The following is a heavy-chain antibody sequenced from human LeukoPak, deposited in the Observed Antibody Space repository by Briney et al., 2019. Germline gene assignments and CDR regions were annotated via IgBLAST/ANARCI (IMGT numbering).Heavy chain of an antibody. Sequence: PGGSLRLSCAASGFTFSDYYMSWIRQAPGKGLEWVSSISSSSSYMYYADSVKGRFTISRDNAKNSLYLQMNSLRAEDTAVYYCARDRCSGGSCYGDYWGQGTLVTVSS. CDR2: ISSSSSYM. CDR1: GFTFSDYY. J-gene: IGHJ4*02. D-gene: IGHD2-15*01. V-gene: IGHV3-11*06. CDR3: ARDRCSGGSCYGDY.